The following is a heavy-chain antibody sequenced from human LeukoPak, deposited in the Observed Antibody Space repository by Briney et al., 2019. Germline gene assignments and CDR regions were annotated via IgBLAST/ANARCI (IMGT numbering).Heavy chain of an antibody. J-gene: IGHJ3*02. CDR1: GGTFINYA. Sequence: ASVNVSCMASGGTFINYAISWVRQAPGQGRDWMGVIIPIFGTANYPREFQGRVTITTDKSTSTVYMEVSGVRFEDTSLYYCAKDRASSSWSRDAFDIWGQGTVVTVSS. CDR2: IIPIFGTA. CDR3: AKDRASSSWSRDAFDI. V-gene: IGHV1-69*05. D-gene: IGHD6-13*01.